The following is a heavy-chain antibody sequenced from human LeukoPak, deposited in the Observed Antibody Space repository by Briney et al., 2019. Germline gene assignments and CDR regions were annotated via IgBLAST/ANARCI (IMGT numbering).Heavy chain of an antibody. Sequence: PEGSLRLSCAASGFTFSRYWIHWVRQAPGKGLEWVSRINPDGSTTTYADSVKGRFTISRDNAKNTVYLQMNSLRAEDTAVYYCARVLSGSWDWFDPWGQGTLVTVSS. V-gene: IGHV3-74*01. J-gene: IGHJ5*02. CDR1: GFTFSRYW. D-gene: IGHD3-22*01. CDR2: INPDGSTT. CDR3: ARVLSGSWDWFDP.